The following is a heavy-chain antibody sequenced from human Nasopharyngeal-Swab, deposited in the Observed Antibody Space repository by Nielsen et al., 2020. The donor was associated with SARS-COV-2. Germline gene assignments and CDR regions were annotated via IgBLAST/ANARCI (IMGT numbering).Heavy chain of an antibody. V-gene: IGHV3-73*01. D-gene: IGHD5-12*01. Sequence: VRQMPGKGLGWGGRIRSKANSYATAYAASVKGRFTISRDDSKNTAYLQMNSLKTEDTAVYYCTRLTRDSGYDFYYYGMDVWGQGTTVTVSS. CDR2: IRSKANSYAT. CDR3: TRLTRDSGYDFYYYGMDV. J-gene: IGHJ6*02.